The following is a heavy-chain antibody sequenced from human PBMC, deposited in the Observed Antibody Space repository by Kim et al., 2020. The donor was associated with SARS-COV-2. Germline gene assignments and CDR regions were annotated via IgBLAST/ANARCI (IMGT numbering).Heavy chain of an antibody. J-gene: IGHJ4*02. Sequence: LQGRVTMTTDTSTSTAYMELRSLRSDDTAVYYCARAYYDILTGPSDYFDYWGQGTLVTVSS. V-gene: IGHV1-18*01. CDR3: ARAYYDILTGPSDYFDY. D-gene: IGHD3-9*01.